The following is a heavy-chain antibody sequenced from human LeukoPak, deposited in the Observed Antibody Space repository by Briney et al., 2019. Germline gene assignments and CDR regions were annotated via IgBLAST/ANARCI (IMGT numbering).Heavy chain of an antibody. Sequence: PSQTLSLTCTVSGDSISSGGYFWSWIRQPPGKGLEWIGSINYSGYTYYNPSLKSRVTTSVDTSKNQFSLKLSSVTAADTAVYNCTRYVVSGSGKYYFDYWGQGTLVTVSS. CDR2: INYSGYT. CDR1: GDSISSGGYF. V-gene: IGHV4-30-2*03. CDR3: TRYVVSGSGKYYFDY. J-gene: IGHJ4*02. D-gene: IGHD3-10*01.